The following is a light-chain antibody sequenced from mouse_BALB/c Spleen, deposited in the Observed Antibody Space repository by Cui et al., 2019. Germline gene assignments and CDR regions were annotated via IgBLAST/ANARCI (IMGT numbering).Light chain of an antibody. CDR3: QQYSSYPLT. Sequence: DIVMTQSHKFMSTSVGDRVSITCKASQDVGTAVAWYQQKPGQSPKLLIYWASTLHTGVPDRFTGSGSGTDFTLTISNVQSEDLADYFCQQYSSYPLTFGGGTKLEIK. J-gene: IGKJ1*01. CDR2: WAS. CDR1: QDVGTA. V-gene: IGKV6-23*01.